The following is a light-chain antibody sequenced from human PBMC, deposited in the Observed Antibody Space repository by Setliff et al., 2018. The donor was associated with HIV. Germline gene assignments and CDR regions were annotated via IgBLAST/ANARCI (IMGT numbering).Light chain of an antibody. CDR2: KVR. V-gene: IGLV2-14*01. CDR3: SSYAITNTLP. Sequence: QSVLAQPASVSGSPGQSITISCTGTSSDVGGYSHVSWYQQHPAKAPKLILYKVRNRPSGVSNRFSGSKSGNTASLTISGLQAEDEADYYCSSYAITNTLPFGTGTKVTVL. CDR1: SSDVGGYSH. J-gene: IGLJ1*01.